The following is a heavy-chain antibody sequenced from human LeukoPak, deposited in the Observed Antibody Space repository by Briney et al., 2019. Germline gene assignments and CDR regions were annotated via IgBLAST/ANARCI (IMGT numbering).Heavy chain of an antibody. V-gene: IGHV3-21*01. CDR3: ARDRKWQQLIVSPPDAFDI. J-gene: IGHJ3*02. Sequence: GGSLRLSCAASGFTFSSYSMNWVRQAPGKGLEWVSSISSSSSYIYYADSVKGRFTISRDNAKNSLYLQMNSLRAEDTAVYYCARDRKWQQLIVSPPDAFDIWGQGTMVTVSS. D-gene: IGHD6-13*01. CDR1: GFTFSSYS. CDR2: ISSSSSYI.